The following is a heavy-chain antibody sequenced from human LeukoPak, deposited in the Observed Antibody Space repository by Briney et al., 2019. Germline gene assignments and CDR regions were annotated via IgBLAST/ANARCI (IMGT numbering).Heavy chain of an antibody. V-gene: IGHV3-7*01. CDR3: ARFGYSGWNLEY. Sequence: GSLRLSCAASGFSFRYFWMTWVRQAPGQGLEWVANINQGGSVKYYVDSVKGRFTISRDDAKSSLYVQMNSLRDEDTAVYYCARFGYSGWNLEYWGQGTLVTVSS. D-gene: IGHD5-12*01. CDR1: GFSFRYFW. J-gene: IGHJ4*02. CDR2: INQGGSVK.